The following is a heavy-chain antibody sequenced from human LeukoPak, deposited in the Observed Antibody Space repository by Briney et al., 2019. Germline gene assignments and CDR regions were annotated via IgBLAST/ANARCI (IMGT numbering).Heavy chain of an antibody. CDR2: ISYSGST. CDR1: GGSIRSYY. D-gene: IGHD1-1*01. Sequence: SETLSLTCTVSGGSIRSYYWSWIRQPPGKGLEWIGYISYSGSTNYNASLESRVTISVDTSKNQFSLKLSSVTAADTAVYYCARHQGGTTYDYWGQRTLVTVSS. V-gene: IGHV4-59*08. CDR3: ARHQGGTTYDY. J-gene: IGHJ4*02.